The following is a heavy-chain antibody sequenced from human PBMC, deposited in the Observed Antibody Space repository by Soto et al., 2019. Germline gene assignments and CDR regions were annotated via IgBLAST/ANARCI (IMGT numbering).Heavy chain of an antibody. D-gene: IGHD6-6*01. V-gene: IGHV6-1*01. J-gene: IGHJ6*02. CDR1: GDSVSSNSAA. CDR2: TYYRSKWYN. CDR3: ARAIAARPYYYYGMDV. Sequence: QSQTLSLTCAISGDSVSSNSAAWNWIRQSPSRGLEWLGRTYYRSKWYNDYAVSVKSRITINPDTSKNQFSLQLNSVTPEDTAVYYCARAIAARPYYYYGMDVWGQGTTVTVSS.